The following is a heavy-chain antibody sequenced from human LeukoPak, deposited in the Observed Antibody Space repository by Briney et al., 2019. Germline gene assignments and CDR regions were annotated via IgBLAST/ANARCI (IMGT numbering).Heavy chain of an antibody. J-gene: IGHJ5*02. D-gene: IGHD1-7*01. CDR3: ARGVTGTTLTIDP. CDR1: GGTFSSYA. V-gene: IGHV1-69*04. CDR2: IIPILGIA. Sequence: SVKVSCKASGGTFSSYAISWVRQAPGQGLEWMGRIIPILGIANYAQKFQGRVTITADKSTSTAYMELSSLRSEDTAVYYCARGVTGTTLTIDPWGQGTLVTVSS.